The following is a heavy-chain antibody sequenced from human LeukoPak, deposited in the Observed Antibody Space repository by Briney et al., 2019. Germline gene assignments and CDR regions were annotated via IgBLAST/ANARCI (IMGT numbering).Heavy chain of an antibody. J-gene: IGHJ4*02. Sequence: GGSLRLSCAASGFTFSTYGIHWVRQAPGKGLEWVAFIRYDGSNKYYEDSVKGRFTISRDNSKNTLYLQMNSLRAEDTAVYYCAKDRPPDSYDSSGYIDYWGQGTLVTVSS. CDR2: IRYDGSNK. D-gene: IGHD3-22*01. CDR3: AKDRPPDSYDSSGYIDY. V-gene: IGHV3-30*02. CDR1: GFTFSTYG.